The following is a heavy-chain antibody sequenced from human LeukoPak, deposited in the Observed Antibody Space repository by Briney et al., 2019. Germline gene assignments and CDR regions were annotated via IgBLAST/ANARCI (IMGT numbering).Heavy chain of an antibody. D-gene: IGHD3-10*01. Sequence: SETLSLTCSVSGGSISSYYWNWIRQPPGKGLEWIGFIFYSGTTNYNPSLKSRVTISVDTSKNQFSLKLSSVTAADTAVYYCARRGSGSTLGAYYYYYMDVWGKGTAITVSS. CDR2: IFYSGTT. CDR1: GGSISSYY. V-gene: IGHV4-59*01. J-gene: IGHJ6*03. CDR3: ARRGSGSTLGAYYYYYMDV.